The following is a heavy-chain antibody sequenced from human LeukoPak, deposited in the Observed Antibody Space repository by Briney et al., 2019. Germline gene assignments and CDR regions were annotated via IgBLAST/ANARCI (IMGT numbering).Heavy chain of an antibody. CDR3: ARDPRGYTGYDFRGPDTYYFDH. CDR2: MSGDGGNT. CDR1: GSTFTAYA. V-gene: IGHV3-23*01. D-gene: IGHD5-12*01. Sequence: PGGSLRLSCTASGSTFTAYAMTWVRQAPGKGLEWVSEMSGDGGNTSNADSLKGRFTVPRDNSKTTVYLQMNSLRAEDTAVYFCARDPRGYTGYDFRGPDTYYFDHWGQGTLVTVSS. J-gene: IGHJ4*02.